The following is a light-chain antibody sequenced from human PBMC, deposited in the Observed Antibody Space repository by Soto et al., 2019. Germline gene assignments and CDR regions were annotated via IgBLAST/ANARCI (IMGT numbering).Light chain of an antibody. CDR3: QQLNGYPLT. CDR1: QGISSY. J-gene: IGKJ4*01. V-gene: IGKV1-9*01. CDR2: TAS. Sequence: DIQLTQSPSFLSASVGDRVTITCRACQGISSYLAWYQQKPGKAPNLLIYTASTLQSGVPSRFSGSGSGTEFTLTISSLQPEDFGTYYCQQLNGYPLTFGGGTKVEIK.